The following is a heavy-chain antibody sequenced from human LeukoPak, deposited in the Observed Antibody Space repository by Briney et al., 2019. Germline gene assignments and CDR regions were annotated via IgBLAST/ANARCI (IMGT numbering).Heavy chain of an antibody. CDR2: IKEDGTVK. J-gene: IGHJ4*02. Sequence: GGSLRLSCVASGFTFSSHWMSWIRQAPGKGLEWVAHIKEDGTVKYYVDSVKGRFTVSRDNAKNSLYLQMNSLRAEDTAVYYCARVLYSSGWYGDHYWGQGTLVTVSS. CDR1: GFTFSSHW. D-gene: IGHD6-19*01. CDR3: ARVLYSSGWYGDHY. V-gene: IGHV3-7*01.